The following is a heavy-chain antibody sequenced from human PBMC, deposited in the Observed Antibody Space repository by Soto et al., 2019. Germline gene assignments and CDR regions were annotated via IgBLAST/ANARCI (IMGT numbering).Heavy chain of an antibody. J-gene: IGHJ4*02. CDR1: GYTFTNYG. V-gene: IGHV1-18*01. CDR3: ARVGEYCSGVSCLDY. D-gene: IGHD2-15*01. Sequence: QVQLVQSGAEVKKPGASVKVSCKASGYTFTNYGISWVRQAPGQGLEWMGWISAYSGNTDYAQSLQGRVTMTTDTSTGTPYVEVRSLRSDDTVVYYCARVGEYCSGVSCLDYWGQGTLVTVSS. CDR2: ISAYSGNT.